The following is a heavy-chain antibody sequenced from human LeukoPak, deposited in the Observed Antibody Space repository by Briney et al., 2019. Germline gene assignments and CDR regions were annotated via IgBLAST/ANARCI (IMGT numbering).Heavy chain of an antibody. CDR3: AKATYSSSWNPGDY. Sequence: PGGSLRLSCAASGFTFSSYAMHWVRQAPGKGLEWMAVISYDGSNQYYADSVKGRFTISRDNSKNTLYLQMNSLRAEDTALYYCAKATYSSSWNPGDYWGQGTLVTVSS. CDR2: ISYDGSNQ. V-gene: IGHV3-30*04. D-gene: IGHD6-13*01. J-gene: IGHJ4*02. CDR1: GFTFSSYA.